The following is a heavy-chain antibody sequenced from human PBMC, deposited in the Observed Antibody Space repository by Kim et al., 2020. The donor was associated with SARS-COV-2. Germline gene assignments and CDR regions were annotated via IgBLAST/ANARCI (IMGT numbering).Heavy chain of an antibody. J-gene: IGHJ4*02. V-gene: IGHV4-39*01. CDR2: IYYSGST. D-gene: IGHD1-26*01. CDR3: ARFFRWELLRGFDY. Sequence: SETLSLTCTVSGGSISSSSYYWGWIRQPPGKGLEWIGSIYYSGSTYYNPSLKSRVTISVDTSKNQFSLKLSSVTAADTAVYYCARFFRWELLRGFDYWGQGTLVTVSS. CDR1: GGSISSSSYY.